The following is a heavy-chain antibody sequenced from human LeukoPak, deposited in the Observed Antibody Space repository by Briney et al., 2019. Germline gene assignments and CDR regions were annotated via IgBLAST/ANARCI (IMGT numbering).Heavy chain of an antibody. CDR2: ISSGSSYI. D-gene: IGHD1-7*01. V-gene: IGHV3-21*01. CDR3: ASERYNWNYAFDY. Sequence: GGSLRLSCAASGFTFSSSSMNWVRQAPGKGLEWVSSISSGSSYIYYADPLKGRFTVSRENAKNSLYLQMNSLRAEDTAVYYCASERYNWNYAFDYWGQGILVTVSS. CDR1: GFTFSSSS. J-gene: IGHJ4*02.